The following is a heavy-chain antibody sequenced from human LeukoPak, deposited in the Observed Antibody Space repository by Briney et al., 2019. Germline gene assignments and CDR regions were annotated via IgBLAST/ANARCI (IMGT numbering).Heavy chain of an antibody. CDR3: ARGWVTVGATDYYYYGMDV. CDR2: IYYSGST. J-gene: IGHJ6*02. Sequence: SETLSLTCTVSGGSISSYYWSWIRQPPGKGLEWIGYIYYSGSTNYNPSLKSRVTISVDTSRNQFSLKLSSVTAADTAVYYCARGWVTVGATDYYYYGMDVWGQGTTVTVSS. D-gene: IGHD1-26*01. CDR1: GGSISSYY. V-gene: IGHV4-59*01.